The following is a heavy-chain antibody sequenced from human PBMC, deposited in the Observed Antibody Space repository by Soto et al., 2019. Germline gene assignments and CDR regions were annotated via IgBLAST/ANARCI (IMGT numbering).Heavy chain of an antibody. CDR3: AKSGSWYSGYYLDY. J-gene: IGHJ4*02. CDR1: GFTFTTYA. V-gene: IGHV3-23*01. Sequence: GGSLRLSCAASGFTFTTYAMSWVRQAPGKGLEWVSTISGIGTGGITYYADSVKGHFTISRDNSKNTLYLQMNSLRAEDTAVYYCAKSGSWYSGYYLDYWGQGTLVTVSS. D-gene: IGHD6-13*01. CDR2: ISGIGTGGIT.